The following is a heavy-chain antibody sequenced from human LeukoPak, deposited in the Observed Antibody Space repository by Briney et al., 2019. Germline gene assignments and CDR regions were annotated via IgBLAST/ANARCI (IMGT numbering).Heavy chain of an antibody. V-gene: IGHV3-53*01. CDR1: GFTVSSNY. J-gene: IGHJ4*02. CDR3: ARSSGGDCYSCYFDY. Sequence: PGGSLRLSCAASGFTVSSNYMSWVRQAPGKGLEWVSVIYSGGSTYYADSVKGRFTISRDNSKNTLYLQVNSLRAEDTAVYYCARSSGGDCYSCYFDYWGQGTLVTVSS. D-gene: IGHD2-21*02. CDR2: IYSGGST.